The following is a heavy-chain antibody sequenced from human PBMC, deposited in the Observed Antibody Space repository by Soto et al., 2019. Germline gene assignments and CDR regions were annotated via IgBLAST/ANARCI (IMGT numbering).Heavy chain of an antibody. CDR2: IKSKTDGGTT. D-gene: IGHD6-19*01. J-gene: IGHJ6*02. CDR1: GFTFSNAW. V-gene: IGHV3-15*01. CDR3: TTAYSSGWSPTRYYYYYGMDV. Sequence: GGSLRLSCAASGFTFSNAWMSWVRQAPGKGLEWVGRIKSKTDGGTTDYAAPVKGRFTISRDDSKNTLYLQMNSLKTEDTAVYYCTTAYSSGWSPTRYYYYYGMDVWGQGTTVTVSS.